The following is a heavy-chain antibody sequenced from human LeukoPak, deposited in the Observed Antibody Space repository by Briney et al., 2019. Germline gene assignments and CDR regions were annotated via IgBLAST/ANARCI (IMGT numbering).Heavy chain of an antibody. CDR2: ITSSSNTI. CDR3: AKDLRRYDYGEIPVDY. V-gene: IGHV3-48*01. Sequence: GGSLRLSCAVSGFTFSIYSMNWARQAPGKGLEWVSYITSSSNTIYYADSVKGRFTISRDNAKNSLYLQMNSLRAEDTAVYYCAKDLRRYDYGEIPVDYWGQGTLVTVSS. CDR1: GFTFSIYS. J-gene: IGHJ4*02. D-gene: IGHD4-17*01.